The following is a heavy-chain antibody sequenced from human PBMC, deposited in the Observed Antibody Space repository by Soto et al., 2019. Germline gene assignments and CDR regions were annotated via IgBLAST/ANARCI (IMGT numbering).Heavy chain of an antibody. D-gene: IGHD7-27*01. CDR3: AKPLTGGLGWYFDL. V-gene: IGHV3-30*18. Sequence: GGSLRLSCAASGFTFSSYGMHWVRQAPGKGLEWVAVISYDGSNKYYADSVKGRFTISRDNSKNTLYLQMNSLRAEDTAVYYCAKPLTGGLGWYFDLWGRGTLVTVSS. J-gene: IGHJ2*01. CDR1: GFTFSSYG. CDR2: ISYDGSNK.